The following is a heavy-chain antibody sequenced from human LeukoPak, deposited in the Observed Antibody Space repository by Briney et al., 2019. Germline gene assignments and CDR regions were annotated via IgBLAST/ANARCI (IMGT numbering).Heavy chain of an antibody. D-gene: IGHD1-20*01. CDR1: GYAFTSYD. V-gene: IGHV1-8*01. CDR2: MNPNSGYK. CDR3: AMRPYNWNDDGNIDY. Sequence: GASVKLSCKASGYAFTSYDINWVRQATGQGLEWMGWMNPNSGYKGYAQKFQGRVTMTRNTSITTAYMELSSLRSADTAVYYCAMRPYNWNDDGNIDYWGQGTLVTVSS. J-gene: IGHJ4*02.